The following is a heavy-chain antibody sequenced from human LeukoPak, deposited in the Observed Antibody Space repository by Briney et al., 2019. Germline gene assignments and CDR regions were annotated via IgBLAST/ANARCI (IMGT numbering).Heavy chain of an antibody. CDR1: GFTFSTYA. V-gene: IGHV3-23*01. D-gene: IGHD3-9*01. Sequence: GGSLRHSCAASGFTFSTYAMSWVRQAPGKGLEWVSGITGSGGSTHYADSVKGRFTISRDNSKNTLYLQMNSLRAEDTAVYYCAKEGMYYDILTGYYEGYFDYWGQGTLVTVSS. CDR2: ITGSGGST. CDR3: AKEGMYYDILTGYYEGYFDY. J-gene: IGHJ4*02.